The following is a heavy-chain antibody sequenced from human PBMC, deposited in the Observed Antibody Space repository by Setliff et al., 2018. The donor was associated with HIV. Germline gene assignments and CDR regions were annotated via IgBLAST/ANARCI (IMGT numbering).Heavy chain of an antibody. D-gene: IGHD3-10*01. V-gene: IGHV4-39*07. CDR1: GGSISSTTYY. J-gene: IGHJ4*02. CDR3: ARGRLYGVVDY. Sequence: PSETLSLTCTVSGGSISSTTYYWGWIRQPPGKGLEWIGSIYHSGSTDYNPSLMSRVTISLDTPKNQFSLKLNSVTAADTAVYYCARGRLYGVVDYWGQGTLVTVSS. CDR2: IYHSGST.